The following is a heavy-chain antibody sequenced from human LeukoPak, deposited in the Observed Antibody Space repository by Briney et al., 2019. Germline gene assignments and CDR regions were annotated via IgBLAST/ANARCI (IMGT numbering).Heavy chain of an antibody. CDR2: ISAYTGST. Sequence: ASVKVSCKASGYTFTNYGVNWVGQAPGRGLEWMGWISAYTGSTNNAQEPQGRVTMTTDTSTSTAYMKVKSLTSDDTAVYYCARDSPAAAGSDYWGQGTLVTVSS. CDR3: ARDSPAAAGSDY. CDR1: GYTFTNYG. V-gene: IGHV1-18*01. D-gene: IGHD6-13*01. J-gene: IGHJ4*02.